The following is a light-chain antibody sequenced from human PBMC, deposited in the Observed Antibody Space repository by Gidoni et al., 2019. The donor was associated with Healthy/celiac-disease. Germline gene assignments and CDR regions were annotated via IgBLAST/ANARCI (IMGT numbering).Light chain of an antibody. V-gene: IGKV1-39*01. J-gene: IGKJ5*01. CDR3: QQSYSTPRGIT. CDR2: AAS. CDR1: QSISSH. Sequence: DIQMTQSPSSLSASVGDRVTITCRASQSISSHLNWYQQKPGKAPKLLIYAASSLQSEVPSRFSGSGSGTDFTLTISSLQPEDFATYYCQQSYSTPRGITFGQGTRLEIK.